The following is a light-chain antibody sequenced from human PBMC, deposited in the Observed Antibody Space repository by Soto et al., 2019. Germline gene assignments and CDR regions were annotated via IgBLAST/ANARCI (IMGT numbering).Light chain of an antibody. V-gene: IGKV1-27*01. CDR1: QGISNY. CDR3: QEYGRVIT. CDR2: AAS. Sequence: DIQMTQSPASLSASVGDRVTITGRASQGISNYLACYQQKPGKVHKLMIYAASTLQSGVPSRFSGSGSGTDISLPITSLQPEEVATYYCQEYGRVITYGQGTLLV. J-gene: IGKJ5*01.